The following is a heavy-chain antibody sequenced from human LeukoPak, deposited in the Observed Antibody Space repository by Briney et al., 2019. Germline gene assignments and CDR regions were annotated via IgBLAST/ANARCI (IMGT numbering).Heavy chain of an antibody. CDR2: IYYSGSGST. D-gene: IGHD4-23*01. V-gene: IGHV4-59*08. Sequence: SETLSLTCTVSGGSISSYYWSWIRQPPGKGLEWIGYIYYSGSGSTNYNPSLKSRVSISVDTSKNHFSLKLSSVTAADTAVYYCARRGGHGGSFDYWGQGTLVTVSS. CDR3: ARRGGHGGSFDY. CDR1: GGSISSYY. J-gene: IGHJ4*02.